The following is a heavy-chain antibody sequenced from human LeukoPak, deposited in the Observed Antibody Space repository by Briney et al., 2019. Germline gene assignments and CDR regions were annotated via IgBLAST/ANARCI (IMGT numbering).Heavy chain of an antibody. CDR2: INPSGGST. Sequence: ASVTVSCKASGYTFTSYYMHWVRQAPGQGLEWMGIINPSGGSTTYAQKFQGRVTMTRDTSTSTVYLELSSLRSEDTAVYYCARDLSNYYYDSSGSYYFDYWGQGTLVTVSS. J-gene: IGHJ4*02. V-gene: IGHV1-46*01. CDR3: ARDLSNYYYDSSGSYYFDY. D-gene: IGHD3-22*01. CDR1: GYTFTSYY.